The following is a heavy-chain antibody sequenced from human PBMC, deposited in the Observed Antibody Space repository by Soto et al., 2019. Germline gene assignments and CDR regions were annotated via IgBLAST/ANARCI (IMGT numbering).Heavy chain of an antibody. D-gene: IGHD2-8*01. J-gene: IGHJ5*02. CDR3: ARGDCTDGVCYTTNPSGCFDP. CDR2: ISVYNGNT. CDR1: GYDFTNYG. V-gene: IGHV1-18*01. Sequence: ASVKVSCKASGYDFTNYGINWVRQAPGQGLEWMGWISVYNGNTNFVQKFWGRVSMTADTSTNTAYMELRSLRSDDTAVYYCARGDCTDGVCYTTNPSGCFDPGGQGTLVTVSS.